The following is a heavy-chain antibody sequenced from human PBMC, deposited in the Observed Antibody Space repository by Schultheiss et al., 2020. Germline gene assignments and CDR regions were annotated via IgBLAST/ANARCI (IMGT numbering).Heavy chain of an antibody. CDR3: ARRSGIAAAGTILGWFDL. CDR1: GGSISSSSYY. V-gene: IGHV4-39*01. CDR2: IYYSGST. Sequence: SETLSLTCTVSGGSISSSSYYWGWIRQPPGKGLEWIGSIYYSGSTYYNPSLKSRVTISVDTSKNQFSLKLSSVTAADTAVYYCARRSGIAAAGTILGWFDLWGQGTLVTVSS. J-gene: IGHJ5*02. D-gene: IGHD6-13*01.